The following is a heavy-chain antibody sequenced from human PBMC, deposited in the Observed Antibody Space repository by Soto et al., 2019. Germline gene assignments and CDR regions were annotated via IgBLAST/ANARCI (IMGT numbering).Heavy chain of an antibody. CDR2: MNAGNGNT. CDR1: GYSFTSYA. CDR3: ARDKITGLFDY. Sequence: ASVKVSCKASGYSFTSYAMHWVRQAPGQRLEWMGWMNAGNGNTKYSQKFQGRVTITRDTSASTAYMELSSLISEDTAVYYCARDKITGLFDYWGQGTLVTVSS. V-gene: IGHV1-3*01. D-gene: IGHD2-8*02. J-gene: IGHJ4*02.